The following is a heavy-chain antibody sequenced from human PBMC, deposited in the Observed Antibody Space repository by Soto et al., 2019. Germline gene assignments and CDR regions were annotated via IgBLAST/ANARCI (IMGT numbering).Heavy chain of an antibody. Sequence: ETLSLTCAVYGASHSDNYCNWLRQPPGKRLEWTGEINHSGNTNYNPSLRSRVTISIDTSKNQLSLNLRSVSAADTAVYYCARGRVEFDAWVHVTPVTVSS. CDR3: ARGRVEFDA. CDR2: INHSGNT. V-gene: IGHV4-34*01. J-gene: IGHJ5*01. CDR1: GASHSDNY.